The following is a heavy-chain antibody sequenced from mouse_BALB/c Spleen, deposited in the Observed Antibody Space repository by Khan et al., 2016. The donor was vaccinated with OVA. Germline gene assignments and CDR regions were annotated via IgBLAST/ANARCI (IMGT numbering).Heavy chain of an antibody. CDR1: GFSLTSHG. CDR3: ARNREPDYFDY. CDR2: IWAGGST. Sequence: VQLQESGPGLVAPSQSLSITCTVSGFSLTSHGVHCVRQPPGKGLEWLGVIWAGGSTNYNSALMSRLRISKDSSQSQVFLKMNRLQTVDTAMYYCARNREPDYFDYWGQGTTLTVSS. V-gene: IGHV2-9*02. J-gene: IGHJ2*01.